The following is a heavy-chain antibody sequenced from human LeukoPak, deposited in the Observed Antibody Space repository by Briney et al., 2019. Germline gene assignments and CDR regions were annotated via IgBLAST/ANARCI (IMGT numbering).Heavy chain of an antibody. J-gene: IGHJ4*02. D-gene: IGHD6-13*01. CDR1: GFTFDDYG. Sequence: PGGSLRLSCAASGFTFDDYGMSWVRQVPGKRLEWVSGLNWNGDSTSYADSVKGRFTISRDNAKNSLYLQMNSLRAEDPALYYCARGPYYTSTWYDPRFDYWGQGTLVTVSS. CDR2: LNWNGDST. V-gene: IGHV3-20*04. CDR3: ARGPYYTSTWYDPRFDY.